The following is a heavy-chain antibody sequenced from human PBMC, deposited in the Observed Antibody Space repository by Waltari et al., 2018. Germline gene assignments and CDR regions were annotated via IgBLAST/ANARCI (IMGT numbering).Heavy chain of an antibody. D-gene: IGHD3-22*01. CDR2: IDPNIGDT. CDR3: VKVAKGSHTYYSFDN. Sequence: QVHLVQSGAEVKKPGASVKVCCRASGYTFVAFSMHWVRLVPGQGLEWMGRIDPNIGDTTYPQKFQGRITMTRDTSISTAFMELSGLRSDDTAIYYCVKVAKGSHTYYSFDNWGQGTLVTVSS. CDR1: GYTFVAFS. J-gene: IGHJ4*02. V-gene: IGHV1-2*02.